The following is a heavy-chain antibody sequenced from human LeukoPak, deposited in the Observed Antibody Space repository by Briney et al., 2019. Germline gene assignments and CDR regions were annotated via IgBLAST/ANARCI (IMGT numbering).Heavy chain of an antibody. D-gene: IGHD5-12*01. CDR1: GGSISSYY. CDR2: IYYSGST. J-gene: IGHJ2*01. Sequence: SETLSLTCTVSGGSISSYYWSWIRQPPGKGLEWIGYIYYSGSTNYNPSLKSRVTISVDTSKNQFSLKLSSVTAADTAVYYCARSWRYGDWYFDLWGRGTLVTVSS. V-gene: IGHV4-59*01. CDR3: ARSWRYGDWYFDL.